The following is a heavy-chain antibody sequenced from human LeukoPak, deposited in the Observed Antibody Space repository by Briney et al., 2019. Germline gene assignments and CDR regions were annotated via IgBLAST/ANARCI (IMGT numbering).Heavy chain of an antibody. CDR3: ARLRYYYYMDV. V-gene: IGHV4-61*01. D-gene: IGHD4-17*01. CDR1: GGSISSGSYY. CDR2: IYYSGST. J-gene: IGHJ6*03. Sequence: SETLSLTCTVSGGSISSGSYYWSWIRQPPGKGLEWVGYIYYSGSTNYNPSLKSRVTMSADTSKNQFSLKLSSVTAADTAVYYCARLRYYYYMDVWGKGTTVTISS.